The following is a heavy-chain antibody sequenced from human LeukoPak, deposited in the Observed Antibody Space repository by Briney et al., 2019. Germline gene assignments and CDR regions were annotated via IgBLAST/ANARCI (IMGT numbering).Heavy chain of an antibody. Sequence: PSETLSLTCTVSGGSISSYYWSWIRQPPGKGLEWIGYIYYSGSTNYNPSLQSRVTISVDTSKNQFSLKLNSVTAADTAVYYCARDGAAAIDYWGQGTLVTVSS. CDR3: ARDGAAAIDY. CDR1: GGSISSYY. D-gene: IGHD6-13*01. J-gene: IGHJ4*02. V-gene: IGHV4-59*01. CDR2: IYYSGST.